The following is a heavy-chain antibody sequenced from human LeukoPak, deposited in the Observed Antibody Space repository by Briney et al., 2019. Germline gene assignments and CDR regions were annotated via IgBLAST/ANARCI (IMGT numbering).Heavy chain of an antibody. D-gene: IGHD3-22*01. V-gene: IGHV3-11*01. Sequence: PGGSLRLSCAASGFTFSDYYMSWIRQAPGKGLEWVSYISSSGSTIYYADPVKGRFTISRDNAKNSLYLQMNSLRAEDTAVYYCARDFTYYYDSSGYLLHWGQGTLVTVSS. CDR2: ISSSGSTI. CDR3: ARDFTYYYDSSGYLLH. CDR1: GFTFSDYY. J-gene: IGHJ4*02.